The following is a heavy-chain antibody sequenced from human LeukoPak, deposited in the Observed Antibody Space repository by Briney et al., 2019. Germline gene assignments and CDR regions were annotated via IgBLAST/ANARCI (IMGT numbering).Heavy chain of an antibody. Sequence: SETLSLTCTVSGGSISSGGYYWNWIRQHPGKGLEWIGYIFYSGSTHYNPSLKSRVTISVDTSKNQFSLKLSSVTAADTAVYYCARGWPYGSGSYYSYYFDYWGQGTLVTVSS. CDR1: GGSISSGGYY. CDR2: IFYSGST. CDR3: ARGWPYGSGSYYSYYFDY. D-gene: IGHD3-10*01. V-gene: IGHV4-31*03. J-gene: IGHJ4*02.